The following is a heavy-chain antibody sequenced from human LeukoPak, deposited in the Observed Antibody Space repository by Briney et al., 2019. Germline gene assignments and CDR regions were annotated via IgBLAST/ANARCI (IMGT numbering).Heavy chain of an antibody. J-gene: IGHJ4*02. D-gene: IGHD5-12*01. Sequence: GGSLRLSCTASGFTLGSHDMHWVRQIPGQGLEWVAAVSCGFHAFFADSVQGRFTVSREDARNSLYLQMNSLRAGDTAVYYCVREARGYDYTYFDYWGQGTLVTVSP. CDR1: GFTLGSHD. V-gene: IGHV3-13*01. CDR2: VSCGFHA. CDR3: VREARGYDYTYFDY.